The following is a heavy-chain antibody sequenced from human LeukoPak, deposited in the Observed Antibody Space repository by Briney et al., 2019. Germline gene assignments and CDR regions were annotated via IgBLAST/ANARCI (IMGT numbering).Heavy chain of an antibody. CDR3: ARAPIELSSIAAAGFFDY. V-gene: IGHV4-59*01. CDR1: GGSISSYY. J-gene: IGHJ4*02. CDR2: IYYSGST. Sequence: PSETLSLTCTVSGGSISSYYWSWIRQPPGKGLEWIGYIYYSGSTNYNPSLKSRVTISVDTSKNQFSLKLSSVTAADTAVYYCARAPIELSSIAAAGFFDYWGQGTLVTVSS. D-gene: IGHD6-13*01.